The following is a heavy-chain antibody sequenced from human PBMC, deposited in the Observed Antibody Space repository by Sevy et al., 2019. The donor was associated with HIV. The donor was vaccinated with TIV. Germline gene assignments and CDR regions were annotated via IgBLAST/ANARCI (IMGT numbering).Heavy chain of an antibody. CDR3: AKDQGDFGIVVVLDY. CDR1: GFTFSSYA. V-gene: IGHV3-23*01. Sequence: GGSLRLSCAASGFTFSSYAMSWVRQAPGKGLEWVSAISCSGASTYYADSVKGRFTISRDNSKNTLYLQMNSLRAEDTAVYYCAKDQGDFGIVVVLDYWGQGTLVTVSS. CDR2: ISCSGAST. D-gene: IGHD3-22*01. J-gene: IGHJ4*02.